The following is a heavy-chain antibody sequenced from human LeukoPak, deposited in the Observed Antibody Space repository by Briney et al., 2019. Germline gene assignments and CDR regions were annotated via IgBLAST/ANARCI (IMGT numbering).Heavy chain of an antibody. J-gene: IGHJ4*02. Sequence: ASVKVSCKASGYIFADYSMDWVRQAPGQGLEWMGRINPNTGVTNYAQKFQGTFTMTSDTSINTAYVELNSLTSDDTAVYYCTRSKWGSINYFDYWGQGTLVTVSS. V-gene: IGHV1-2*06. D-gene: IGHD7-27*01. CDR2: INPNTGVT. CDR3: TRSKWGSINYFDY. CDR1: GYIFADYS.